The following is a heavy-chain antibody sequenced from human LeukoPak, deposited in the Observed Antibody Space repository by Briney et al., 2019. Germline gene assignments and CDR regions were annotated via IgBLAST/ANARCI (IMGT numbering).Heavy chain of an antibody. CDR3: ARGGSFWYFDL. Sequence: GGSLRLSCAASGFTFSAYAMAWVRQAPGKGLEWVSTISGSGGTTYSADSVKGRFTISRDNSKNILYLQMNSLRAEDTAVYYCARGGSFWYFDLWGRGTLVTVSS. D-gene: IGHD3-10*01. J-gene: IGHJ2*01. V-gene: IGHV3-23*01. CDR1: GFTFSAYA. CDR2: ISGSGGTT.